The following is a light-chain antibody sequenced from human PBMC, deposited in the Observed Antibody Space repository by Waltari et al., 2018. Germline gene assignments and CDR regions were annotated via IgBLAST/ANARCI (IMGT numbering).Light chain of an antibody. CDR1: QDINNF. CDR3: QQYNTLPAT. CDR2: DAF. J-gene: IGKJ4*01. Sequence: MQVTQSPSSLSASVGDRVTITCQASQDINNFLNWYQQKPGKAPKVVIYDAFNLATGVPSRFSGGGSGTDFTFTISSLQPEDIATYYCQQYNTLPATFGGGTKVEIK. V-gene: IGKV1-33*01.